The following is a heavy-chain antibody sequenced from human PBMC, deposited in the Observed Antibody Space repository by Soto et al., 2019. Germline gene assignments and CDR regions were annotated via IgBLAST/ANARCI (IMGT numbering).Heavy chain of an antibody. V-gene: IGHV3-33*01. CDR2: IWHDGTNK. D-gene: IGHD6-13*01. J-gene: IGHJ4*02. CDR3: ARDSGSSSWYFDY. CDR1: GFTFRSNG. Sequence: QVHLVESGGGVVQPGRSLRLSCAASGFTFRSNGMHWVRQAPGKGLEWVAFIWHDGTNKYYADSVKGRFTISRDNSKNTLYLQMNSLRAEDTAVYYCARDSGSSSWYFDYWGQGTLVTVSS.